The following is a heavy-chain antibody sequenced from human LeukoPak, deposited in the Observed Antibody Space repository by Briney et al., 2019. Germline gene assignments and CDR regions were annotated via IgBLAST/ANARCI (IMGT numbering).Heavy chain of an antibody. Sequence: GGSLRLSCAASGFTVSTNYMSWVRQAPGKGLEWVSLIYSGGTTYYADSVKGRFTISRDNSKNTLYLQMNSLRAEDTAVYFCARGYSSGWPDFWGQGTLVTVSS. CDR3: ARGYSSGWPDF. CDR1: GFTVSTNY. J-gene: IGHJ4*02. D-gene: IGHD6-25*01. CDR2: IYSGGTT. V-gene: IGHV3-53*01.